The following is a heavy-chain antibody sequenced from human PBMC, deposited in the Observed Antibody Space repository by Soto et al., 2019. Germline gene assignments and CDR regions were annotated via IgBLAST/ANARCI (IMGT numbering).Heavy chain of an antibody. CDR2: IYPGDSDT. CDR1: GYSFTSYW. CDR3: ARLGKTYYYDSSGYSHFDY. J-gene: IGHJ4*02. Sequence: PGESLKISSKGSGYSFTSYWIGWVLQMPGKGLECMGIIYPGDSDTRYSPSFQGQVTISADKSISTAYLQWSSLKAADTAMYYCARLGKTYYYDSSGYSHFDYWGQGTLVTVSS. V-gene: IGHV5-51*01. D-gene: IGHD3-22*01.